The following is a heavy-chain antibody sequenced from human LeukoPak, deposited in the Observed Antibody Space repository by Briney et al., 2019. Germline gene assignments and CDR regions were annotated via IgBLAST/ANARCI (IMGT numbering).Heavy chain of an antibody. J-gene: IGHJ5*02. CDR3: ARERAGGYRNNWFDP. CDR1: GYSISSGYY. V-gene: IGHV4-38-2*02. D-gene: IGHD5-12*01. CDR2: IYHSGST. Sequence: SETLSLTCTVSGYSISSGYYWGWIRQPPGKGLEWIGSIYHSGSTYYNPSLKSRVTISVDTSKNQFSLKLSSVTAADTAVYYCARERAGGYRNNWFDPWGQGTLVTVSS.